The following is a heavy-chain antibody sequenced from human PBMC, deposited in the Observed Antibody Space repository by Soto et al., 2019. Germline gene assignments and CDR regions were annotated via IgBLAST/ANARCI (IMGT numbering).Heavy chain of an antibody. D-gene: IGHD3-16*02. V-gene: IGHV1-69*06. CDR3: ASRITFGGVIVMSDYYGMDV. CDR2: IIPIFGTA. J-gene: IGHJ6*02. Sequence: GASVKVSCKASGGTFSSYAISWVRQAPGQGLEWMGGIIPIFGTANYAQKFQGRVTITADKSTSTAYMELSSLRSEDTAVHYCASRITFGGVIVMSDYYGMDVWGQGTTVTVSS. CDR1: GGTFSSYA.